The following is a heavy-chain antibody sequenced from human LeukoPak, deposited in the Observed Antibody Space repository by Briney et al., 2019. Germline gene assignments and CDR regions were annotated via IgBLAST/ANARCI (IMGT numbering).Heavy chain of an antibody. D-gene: IGHD6-13*01. J-gene: IGHJ6*03. CDR2: INHSGST. CDR3: ARLASSSWLYYYYYYMDV. CDR1: GGSFSGYY. V-gene: IGHV4-34*01. Sequence: PSETLTLTCAVYGGSFSGYYWSWIRQPPGKGLEWIGEINHSGSTNYNPSLRSRVTISVDTSKNQFSLKLSSVTAADTAVYYCARLASSSWLYYYYYYMDVWGKGTTVTVSS.